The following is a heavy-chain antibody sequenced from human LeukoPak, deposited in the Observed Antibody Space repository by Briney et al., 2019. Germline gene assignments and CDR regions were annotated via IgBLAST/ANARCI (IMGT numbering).Heavy chain of an antibody. J-gene: IGHJ4*02. D-gene: IGHD2-8*02. CDR3: AGTGGKIDY. Sequence: SETLSLTCTVSGGSINSGDYYWSWIRQPPGKGLEWIGYIYYSGSTYYNPSLKSRVTISVDTSKNQFSLKLNSVTAADTAVYYCAGTGGKIDYWGQGTLVTVSS. CDR1: GGSINSGDYY. V-gene: IGHV4-30-4*01. CDR2: IYYSGST.